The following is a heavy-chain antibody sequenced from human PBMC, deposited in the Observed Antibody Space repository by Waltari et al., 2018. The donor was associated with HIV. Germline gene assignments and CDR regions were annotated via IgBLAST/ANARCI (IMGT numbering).Heavy chain of an antibody. Sequence: QVQLQESGPGLVKPSGTLSLTCAVSGGSITSSNWWSWVRQPPGKGLEWSGEIYHSGRTNYNPSRKSRVTISLDKSKNQFSLKLSAVTAADTALYYCAGSRSSGSSVYYGMDVWGQGTTVTVSS. CDR3: AGSRSSGSSVYYGMDV. V-gene: IGHV4-4*02. CDR1: GGSITSSNW. J-gene: IGHJ6*02. D-gene: IGHD3-22*01. CDR2: IYHSGRT.